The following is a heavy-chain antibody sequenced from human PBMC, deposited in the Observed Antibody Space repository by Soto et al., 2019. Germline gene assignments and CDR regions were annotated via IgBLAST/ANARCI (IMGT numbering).Heavy chain of an antibody. V-gene: IGHV3-9*01. Sequence: EVQLVESGGGSVQPGRSLRLSCAASGVSFDDYGMHWVQQGPGKRLEWGSGIRWNRGDIYYAVSVKGRFTIARDNAKRSLYLQMTSLRTEDTALYYCAKDNDLDRDGPFDYWGQGILVTVSS. J-gene: IGHJ4*02. D-gene: IGHD2-2*03. CDR1: GVSFDDYG. CDR2: IRWNRGDI. CDR3: AKDNDLDRDGPFDY.